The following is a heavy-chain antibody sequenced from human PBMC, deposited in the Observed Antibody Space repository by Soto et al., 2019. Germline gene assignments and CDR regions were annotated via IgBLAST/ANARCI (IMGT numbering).Heavy chain of an antibody. CDR1: GFTFSSYA. CDR2: ISGSGGST. J-gene: IGHJ5*02. V-gene: IGHV3-23*01. CDR3: AKDQLEVPANWFDP. Sequence: GALRLSCAASGFTFSSYAMSWVRQAPGKGLEWVSAISGSGGSTYYADSVKGRFTISRDNSKNTLYLQMNSLRAEDTAVYYCAKDQLEVPANWFDPWGQGTLVTVSS. D-gene: IGHD1-1*01.